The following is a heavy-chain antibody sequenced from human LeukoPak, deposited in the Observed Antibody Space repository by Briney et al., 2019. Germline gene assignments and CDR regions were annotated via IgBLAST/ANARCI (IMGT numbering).Heavy chain of an antibody. Sequence: GGSLRLSCATSGFKFDDYTMPWVRQAPGMGLEWISGITWNSGRLDYADSVKGRFTISRDGDKKSLYLQMNSLRPEDTAVYFCAKGAQQFNYFDYWGPGTLVTVSS. CDR3: AKGAQQFNYFDY. CDR1: GFKFDDYT. V-gene: IGHV3-9*01. J-gene: IGHJ4*02. CDR2: ITWNSGRL. D-gene: IGHD4-11*01.